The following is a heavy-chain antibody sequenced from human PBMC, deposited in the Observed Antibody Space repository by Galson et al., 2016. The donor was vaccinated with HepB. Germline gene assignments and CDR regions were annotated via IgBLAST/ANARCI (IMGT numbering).Heavy chain of an antibody. D-gene: IGHD3-3*01. V-gene: IGHV2-5*02. CDR3: AHSRYDFEGHNWFDP. CDR1: GFSLSTRAVG. J-gene: IGHJ5*02. Sequence: PALVKPTQTLTLTCPLSGFSLSTRAVGVGWVRQPPGKDLEWLALIYWDEHKPYSPPLKSRLTITKDTSKNQAVLTMTNMDPVDTATYFWAHSRYDFEGHNWFDPWGQGTLVTVSS. CDR2: IYWDEHK.